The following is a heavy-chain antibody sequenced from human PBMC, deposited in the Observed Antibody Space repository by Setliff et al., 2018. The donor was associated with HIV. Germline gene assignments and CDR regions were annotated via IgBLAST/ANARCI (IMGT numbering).Heavy chain of an antibody. Sequence: ASVKVSCKISGYTLTELSRHWVRQAPGKGLEWMGRFDPEDGESIYAQKFQGRVTMTDDTSADTAYMELRSLRSDDTAVYYCARAGAEVTSHFDWWGQGTLVTVSS. J-gene: IGHJ4*02. CDR3: ARAGAEVTSHFDW. CDR2: FDPEDGES. CDR1: GYTLTELS. D-gene: IGHD2-21*02. V-gene: IGHV1-24*01.